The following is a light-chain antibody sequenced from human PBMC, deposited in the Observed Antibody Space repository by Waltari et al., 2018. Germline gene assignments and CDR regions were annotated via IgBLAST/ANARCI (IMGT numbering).Light chain of an antibody. Sequence: QSVLTQPPSASGTPGQRVTISCSGSSSNIGNNTVTWYQQLPGTAPKLLIYSNNQRPSGVPDRFSGSKSGTSASLAISGLQSEDEADYYCAAWDDSLNDYVFGTGTKVTVL. CDR2: SNN. CDR3: AAWDDSLNDYV. V-gene: IGLV1-44*01. CDR1: SSNIGNNT. J-gene: IGLJ1*01.